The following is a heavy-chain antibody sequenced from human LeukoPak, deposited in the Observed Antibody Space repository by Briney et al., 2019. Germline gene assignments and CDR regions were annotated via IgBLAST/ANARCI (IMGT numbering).Heavy chain of an antibody. Sequence: GGSLRLSCAASGFTVSSNYMSWVRQAPGKGLEWVSVIYSGDTTYHADSVKGRFTISRDKSKNTLYLQMNSLRAEDTAVYYCARERGSWAFDIWGQGTMVTVSS. CDR3: ARERGSWAFDI. V-gene: IGHV3-66*02. J-gene: IGHJ3*02. D-gene: IGHD1-26*01. CDR2: IYSGDTT. CDR1: GFTVSSNY.